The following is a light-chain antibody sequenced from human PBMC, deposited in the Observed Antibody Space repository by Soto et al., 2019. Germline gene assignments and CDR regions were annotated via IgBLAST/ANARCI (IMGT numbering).Light chain of an antibody. CDR3: AAWDDSLHDYV. Sequence: QSVLTLPPSASGTPGQRVTISCSGRSSNIGRNTVNWYQQLPGTAPKLLIYSNNQRPSGVPDRFSGSKSVTSASLAISGLQSEDEADYYCAAWDDSLHDYVFGTGTKLTVL. J-gene: IGLJ1*01. CDR2: SNN. CDR1: SSNIGRNT. V-gene: IGLV1-44*01.